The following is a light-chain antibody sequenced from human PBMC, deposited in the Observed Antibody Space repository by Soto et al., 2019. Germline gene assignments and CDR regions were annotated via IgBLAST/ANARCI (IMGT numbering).Light chain of an antibody. CDR2: AAS. J-gene: IGKJ2*01. V-gene: IGKV1-39*01. CDR1: QSISSY. Sequence: DIQMTQSPSSLSASVGDRVTITCRASQSISSYLNWYQQKPGKAPNLMIYAASSLQRGDPSRFSGSGSGTDVTLSISRLQPEDFVTYYCQQSYSTPTFGQGNKLEIE. CDR3: QQSYSTPT.